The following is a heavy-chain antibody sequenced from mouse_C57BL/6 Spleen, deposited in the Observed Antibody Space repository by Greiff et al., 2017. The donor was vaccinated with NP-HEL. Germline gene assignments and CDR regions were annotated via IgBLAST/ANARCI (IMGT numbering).Heavy chain of an antibody. CDR3: TRHYYGSLAWFAY. J-gene: IGHJ3*01. V-gene: IGHV1-15*01. Sequence: VKLVESGAELVRPGASVTLSCKASGYTFTDYEMHWVKQTPVHGLEWIGAIDPETGGTAYNQKFKGKAILTADKSSGTAYTELRRLTSEDSAVYYCTRHYYGSLAWFAYWGQGTLVTVSA. CDR2: IDPETGGT. CDR1: GYTFTDYE. D-gene: IGHD1-1*01.